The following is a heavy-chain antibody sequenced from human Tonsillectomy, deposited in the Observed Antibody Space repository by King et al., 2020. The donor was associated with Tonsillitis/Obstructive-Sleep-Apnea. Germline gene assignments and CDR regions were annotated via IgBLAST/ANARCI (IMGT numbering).Heavy chain of an antibody. D-gene: IGHD6-13*01. CDR2: INAGNGNT. CDR3: ARDSIAAAGPYYFDY. CDR1: GYTFTSYA. J-gene: IGHJ4*02. V-gene: IGHV1-3*01. Sequence: DQLVQSGAEVKKPGASVKVSCKASGYTFTSYAMHWVRQAPGQRLEWMGWINAGNGNTKYSQKFQGRVTITRYTSASTAYMELSSLRSEDTAVYYCARDSIAAAGPYYFDYWGQGTLVTVSS.